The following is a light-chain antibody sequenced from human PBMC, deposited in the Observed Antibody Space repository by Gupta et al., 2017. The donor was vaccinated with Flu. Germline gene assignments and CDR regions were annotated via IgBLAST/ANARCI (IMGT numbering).Light chain of an antibody. J-gene: IGKJ2*01. Sequence: ISCRSSQSLGYSDGNTYLSWFHQRPGHTPKRVIYQVSKLDSGVPDRCSRSGGSTDITLIISRVDAEDAGYYYYMHATRCPTFGQGTKLEIK. CDR3: MHATRCPT. CDR2: QVS. V-gene: IGKV2-30*01. CDR1: QSLGYSDGNTY.